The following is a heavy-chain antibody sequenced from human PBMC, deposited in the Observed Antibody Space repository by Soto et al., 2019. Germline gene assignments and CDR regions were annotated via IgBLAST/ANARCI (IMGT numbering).Heavy chain of an antibody. V-gene: IGHV3-7*01. CDR2: INHDGSEQ. Sequence: EVQLVESGGDLVQPGGSLRLSCAVSGFSFRNYWMSWVRQAPGKGLEWVANINHDGSEQNFLDSVKGRFTISRDNGQNSLFLQMNSLRAEDTAVYYCARDIGYSSFDYWGQGTLVTVSS. CDR3: ARDIGYSSFDY. CDR1: GFSFRNYW. D-gene: IGHD2-15*01. J-gene: IGHJ4*02.